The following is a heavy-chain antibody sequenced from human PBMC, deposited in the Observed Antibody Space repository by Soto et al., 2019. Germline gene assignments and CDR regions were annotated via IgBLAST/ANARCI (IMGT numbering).Heavy chain of an antibody. CDR1: GFSLDTTGVG. J-gene: IGHJ4*02. CDR2: IYWHDDK. D-gene: IGHD2-2*01. Sequence: QITLKESGPTVVKPTETLTLTCTFSGFSLDTTGVGVGWIRQPPGKALEWLALIYWHDDKRYSPSLKTRLTIAKATSKNQVVLTMTDMDPADTGTYYCAHAPGLAGTSRLFDFWGQGILVAVSS. V-gene: IGHV2-5*01. CDR3: AHAPGLAGTSRLFDF.